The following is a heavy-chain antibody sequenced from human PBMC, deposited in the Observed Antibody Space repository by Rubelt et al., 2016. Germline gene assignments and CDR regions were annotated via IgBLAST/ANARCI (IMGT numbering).Heavy chain of an antibody. V-gene: IGHV4-39*01. CDR1: GGSISSSSYY. D-gene: IGHD3-22*01. CDR3: AGRYDSSGYYSLLYGMDV. J-gene: IGHJ6*02. CDR2: IYYSGST. Sequence: QLQLQESGPGLVKPSETLSLTCTVSGGSISSSSYYWGWIRQPPGKGLEWIGSIYYSGSTYYNPSLKSRVTRSGDTSKNQFSRKLSSVTAADTAVYYCAGRYDSSGYYSLLYGMDVWGQGTTVTVSS.